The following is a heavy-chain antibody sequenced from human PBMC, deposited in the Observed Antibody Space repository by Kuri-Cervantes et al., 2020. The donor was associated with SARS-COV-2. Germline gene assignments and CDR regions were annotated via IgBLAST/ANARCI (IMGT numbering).Heavy chain of an antibody. D-gene: IGHD2-2*01. CDR3: AKDIGVVPAASTLAWFDP. Sequence: SETLSLTCAVSGGSISSGGYSWSWIRQPPGKGLEWIGYIYHSGSTYYNPSLKSRVTISVDTSKNQFSLKLSSVTAADTAVYYCAKDIGVVPAASTLAWFDPWGQGTLVTVSS. V-gene: IGHV4-30-2*01. CDR2: IYHSGST. CDR1: GGSISSGGYS. J-gene: IGHJ5*02.